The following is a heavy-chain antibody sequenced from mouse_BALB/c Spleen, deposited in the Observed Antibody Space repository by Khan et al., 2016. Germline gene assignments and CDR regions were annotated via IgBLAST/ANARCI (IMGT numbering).Heavy chain of an antibody. CDR3: ARSPNYGYDYAMDY. V-gene: IGHV3-2*02. J-gene: IGHJ4*01. CDR1: GYSITSDYA. Sequence: EVQLHGSGPGLVKPSQSLSLTCTVTGYSITSDYAWNWIRQFPGNKLEWMGYISFSGSTSYNPSLKSRISITRYTSKNQFFLQLNSVTTEDTATXSCARSPNYGYDYAMDYWGQGTSDTVS. D-gene: IGHD1-2*01. CDR2: ISFSGST.